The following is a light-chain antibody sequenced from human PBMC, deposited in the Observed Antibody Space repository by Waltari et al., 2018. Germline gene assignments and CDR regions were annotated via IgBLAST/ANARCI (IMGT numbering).Light chain of an antibody. Sequence: QSALTQPASVSGSLGQSISISCSGSSSNVGSYDLFSWYHQRPGEAPKLLIYEVLKRPSGVSNRFSGSKSGNAASLTISALQPEDEGTYYCCSYASSSPRLIFGGGTELTVL. CDR3: CSYASSSPRLI. CDR2: EVL. V-gene: IGLV2-23*02. CDR1: SSNVGSYDL. J-gene: IGLJ2*01.